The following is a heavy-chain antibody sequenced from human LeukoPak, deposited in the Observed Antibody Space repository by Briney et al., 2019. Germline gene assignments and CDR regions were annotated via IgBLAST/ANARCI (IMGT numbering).Heavy chain of an antibody. D-gene: IGHD6-19*01. CDR1: GFTFDDYA. Sequence: PGGSLRLSSAAYGFTFDDYAMHWVRQAPGKGLEWVSLISWDGDSTYYADSVKGRFTISRDNSKNSLYLQMNSLRAEDTALYYCAKDRYSSGWALDYWGQGTLVTVSS. CDR2: ISWDGDST. J-gene: IGHJ4*02. CDR3: AKDRYSSGWALDY. V-gene: IGHV3-43D*03.